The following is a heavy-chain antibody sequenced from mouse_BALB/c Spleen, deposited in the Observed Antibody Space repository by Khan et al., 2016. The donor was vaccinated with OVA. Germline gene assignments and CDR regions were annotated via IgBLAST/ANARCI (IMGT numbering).Heavy chain of an antibody. V-gene: IGHV1S81*02. CDR2: TNPTNGRT. CDR3: ARIKKIVATYFDY. D-gene: IGHD1-1*01. CDR1: GYTFTSYW. J-gene: IGHJ2*01. Sequence: QMQLEESGAELVKAGASVKMSCKASGYTFTSYWMHWVQQRLGQGLEWFAETNPTNGRTYYNEKFKSKATLTVDKSSSTAYMLLSGPTFEDSAVYYCARIKKIVATYFDYWGQGTTLTVSS.